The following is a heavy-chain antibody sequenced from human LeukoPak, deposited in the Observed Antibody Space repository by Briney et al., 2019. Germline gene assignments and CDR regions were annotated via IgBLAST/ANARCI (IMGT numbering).Heavy chain of an antibody. V-gene: IGHV3-21*01. CDR2: ISTSSSYI. J-gene: IGHJ3*02. D-gene: IGHD6-19*01. CDR1: GFTFSSYS. Sequence: PGGSLRLSCAASGFTFSSYSMNWVRQAPGKGLEWVSSISTSSSYIYYADSVKGRFTISRDNAKNSLYLQMNSLRAEDTAVYYCVRGHVAVAAHDDAFDIWGQGTMVTVSS. CDR3: VRGHVAVAAHDDAFDI.